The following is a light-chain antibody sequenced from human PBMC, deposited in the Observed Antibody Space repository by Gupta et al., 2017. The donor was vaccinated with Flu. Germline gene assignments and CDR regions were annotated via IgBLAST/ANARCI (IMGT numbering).Light chain of an antibody. J-gene: IGKJ5*01. V-gene: IGKV1-39*01. CDR1: QSISNY. CDR3: QQRHSTPIT. Sequence: DIQMTQSPSSLSASVGDRVTITCRASQSISNYLNWYQQKPGRAPKLLIYTASSLQSGVPSRFSGSVSGTDFSLTISRLRPEDFATYYCQQRHSTPITFGQGTLVEI. CDR2: TAS.